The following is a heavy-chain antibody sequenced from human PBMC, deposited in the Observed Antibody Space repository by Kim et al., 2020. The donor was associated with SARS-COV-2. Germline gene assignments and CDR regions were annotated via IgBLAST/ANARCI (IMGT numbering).Heavy chain of an antibody. CDR3: ARDPYDILPGYTFDY. Sequence: PSLKSRVTMSVDTSKNQFSLKRSSVTAADTAVYYWARDPYDILPGYTFDYWGQGTLVTVSS. V-gene: IGHV4-4*06. D-gene: IGHD3-9*01. J-gene: IGHJ4*02.